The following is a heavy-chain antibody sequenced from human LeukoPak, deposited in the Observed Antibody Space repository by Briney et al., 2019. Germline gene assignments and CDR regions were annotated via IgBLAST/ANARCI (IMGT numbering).Heavy chain of an antibody. CDR3: ASIVAGTESCDY. CDR1: GGSISSYY. V-gene: IGHV4-59*06. CDR2: IYYSGST. J-gene: IGHJ4*02. D-gene: IGHD6-19*01. Sequence: SETLSLTCTVSGGSISSYYWSWIRQPPGKGLEWIGYIYYSGSTYYNPSLKSRVTISVDTSKNQFSLKLSSVTAADTAVYYCASIVAGTESCDYWGQGTLVTVSS.